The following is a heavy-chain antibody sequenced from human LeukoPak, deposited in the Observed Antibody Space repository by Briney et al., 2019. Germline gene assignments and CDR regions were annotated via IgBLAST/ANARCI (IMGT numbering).Heavy chain of an antibody. Sequence: SGGSLRLSCAASGFTFSSYAMSWVRQAPGKGLEWVSAISGSGGSTYYADSVKGRFTISRDNAKNSLYLQMNSLRAEDTAVFYCARGVLGATTPNFDYWGQGTLVTVSS. D-gene: IGHD1-26*01. J-gene: IGHJ4*02. CDR3: ARGVLGATTPNFDY. CDR2: ISGSGGST. V-gene: IGHV3-23*01. CDR1: GFTFSSYA.